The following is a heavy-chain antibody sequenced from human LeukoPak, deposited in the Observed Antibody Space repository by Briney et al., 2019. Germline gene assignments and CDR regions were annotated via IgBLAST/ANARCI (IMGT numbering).Heavy chain of an antibody. CDR1: GFTFRNHG. Sequence: PGGPLRLSCAASGFTFRNHGMHWVRQAPGKGLEWVAIIWYDGSNKYYADSVNGRFTISRDNSKNTLYLQMNSLRDDDTAVYYCVRDRGALQYFDYWGQGTLVTVSS. J-gene: IGHJ4*02. CDR2: IWYDGSNK. CDR3: VRDRGALQYFDY. V-gene: IGHV3-33*01. D-gene: IGHD5-24*01.